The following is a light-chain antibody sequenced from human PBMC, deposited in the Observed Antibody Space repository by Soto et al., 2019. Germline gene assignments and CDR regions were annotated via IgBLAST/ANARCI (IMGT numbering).Light chain of an antibody. J-gene: IGLJ1*01. CDR2: DVS. CDR1: SSDVGAYDL. Sequence: QSVLSQPASVSGSPGQSVTISCTGNSSDVGAYDLVCWYQQHPGKAPKLMIYDVSNRPSGVSNRFSGSKSGNTASLTISGLQAEDEADYYCSSYTSSSTPYVFGTGTKVTVL. CDR3: SSYTSSSTPYV. V-gene: IGLV2-14*01.